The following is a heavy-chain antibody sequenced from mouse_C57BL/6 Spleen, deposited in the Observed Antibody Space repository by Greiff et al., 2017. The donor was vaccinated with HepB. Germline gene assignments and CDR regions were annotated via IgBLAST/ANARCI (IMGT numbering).Heavy chain of an antibody. Sequence: QVHVKQSGAELARPGASVKLSCKASGYTFTSYGISWVKQRTGQGLEWIGEIYPRSGNTYYNEKFKGKATLTADKSSSTAYMELRSLTSEDSAVYFCARHDENWYFDVWGTGTTVTVSS. J-gene: IGHJ1*03. CDR3: ARHDENWYFDV. D-gene: IGHD2-12*01. CDR2: IYPRSGNT. V-gene: IGHV1-81*01. CDR1: GYTFTSYG.